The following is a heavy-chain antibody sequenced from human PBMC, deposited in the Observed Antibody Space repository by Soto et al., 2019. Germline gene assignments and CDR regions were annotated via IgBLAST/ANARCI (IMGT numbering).Heavy chain of an antibody. D-gene: IGHD4-4*01. Sequence: GESLKISCKHSGFNFPTFWIAWVRQMPGKGLEWMGTIYPDDSDTRYSPSFQGQVTISADKSIQTAYLQWGSLKASDSALYYCAIGKYSSPRGGLYVWGQGTPVPVSS. CDR1: GFNFPTFW. V-gene: IGHV5-51*01. CDR3: AIGKYSSPRGGLYV. J-gene: IGHJ1*01. CDR2: IYPDDSDT.